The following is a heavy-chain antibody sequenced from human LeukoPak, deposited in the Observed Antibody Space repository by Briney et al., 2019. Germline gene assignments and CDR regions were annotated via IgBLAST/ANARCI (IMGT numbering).Heavy chain of an antibody. V-gene: IGHV1-46*01. J-gene: IGHJ3*01. CDR1: GYTFTSYY. Sequence: GASVKVSCKASGYTFTSYYIHWVRQAPGQGLEWMGLINPSAGATSYAPKFQGRFTMTRDMSTTTVYMEMRSLRFEDTAVYYCARARPNDASDVWGQGTMVTVPS. CDR3: ARARPNDASDV. CDR2: INPSAGAT.